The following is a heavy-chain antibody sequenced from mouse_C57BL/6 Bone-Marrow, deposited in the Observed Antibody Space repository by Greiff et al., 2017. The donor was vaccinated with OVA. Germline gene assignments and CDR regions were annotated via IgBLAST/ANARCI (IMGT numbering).Heavy chain of an antibody. CDR3: ASPSTVVYYYAMDY. Sequence: VQLKESGGGLVKPGGSLKLSCAASGFTFSSYTMSWVRQTPEKRLEWVATISGGGGNTYYPDSVKGRFTISRDNAKNTLYLQMSSLRSEDTALYYCASPSTVVYYYAMDYWGQGTSVTVSS. J-gene: IGHJ4*01. D-gene: IGHD1-1*01. V-gene: IGHV5-9*01. CDR1: GFTFSSYT. CDR2: ISGGGGNT.